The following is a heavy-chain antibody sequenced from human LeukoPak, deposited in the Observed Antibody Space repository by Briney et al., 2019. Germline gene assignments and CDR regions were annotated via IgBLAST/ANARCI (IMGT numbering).Heavy chain of an antibody. Sequence: GGSLRLSCAASGFTFSGFWMSWVRQAPGKGLEWLANVKPDESEKYYADSVKGRFTISRDNAKNSVYLQMNSLRDEDTAVYYCVTHEVTVITRSTFDNWGQGTLVTVSS. CDR3: VTHEVTVITRSTFDN. V-gene: IGHV3-7*01. CDR2: VKPDESEK. D-gene: IGHD4-23*01. CDR1: GFTFSGFW. J-gene: IGHJ4*02.